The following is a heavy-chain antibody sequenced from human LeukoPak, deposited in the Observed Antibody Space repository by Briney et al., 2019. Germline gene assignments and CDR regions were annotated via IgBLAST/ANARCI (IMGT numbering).Heavy chain of an antibody. J-gene: IGHJ4*02. V-gene: IGHV1-69*06. CDR1: GGTFSSYA. CDR3: ASGFLGANQPGTASDY. Sequence: SVKVSCKASGGTFSSYAISWVRQAPGQGLEWMGGIIPIFGTANYAQKFQGRVTITADKSTSTAYMELSSLRSEDTAVYYCASGFLGANQPGTASDYWGQGTLVTVSS. D-gene: IGHD1-26*01. CDR2: IIPIFGTA.